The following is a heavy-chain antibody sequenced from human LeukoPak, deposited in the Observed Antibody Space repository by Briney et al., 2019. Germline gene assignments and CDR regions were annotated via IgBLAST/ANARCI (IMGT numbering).Heavy chain of an antibody. Sequence: ASVKVSCKASGYTFTSYGISWVRQAPGQGLEWMGWISAYNGNTNYAQKLQGRVTMTTDTSTSTAYMELRSLRSGDTAVYYCARGGRYCSSTSCYDRRVDYWGQGTLVTVSS. D-gene: IGHD2-2*01. J-gene: IGHJ4*02. CDR3: ARGGRYCSSTSCYDRRVDY. V-gene: IGHV1-18*01. CDR2: ISAYNGNT. CDR1: GYTFTSYG.